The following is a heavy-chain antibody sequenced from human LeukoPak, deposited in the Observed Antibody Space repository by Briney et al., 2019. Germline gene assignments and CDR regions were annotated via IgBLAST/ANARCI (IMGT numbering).Heavy chain of an antibody. Sequence: PGGSLRLSCAASGFTFSSYAMSWVRQAPGKGLEWVSAISGSGGSTYYADSVKGRFTISRDNSKNTLYLQMNSLRAEDTAVYYCAREGDSSSYPPLEYWGQGTLVTVSS. J-gene: IGHJ4*02. CDR2: ISGSGGST. D-gene: IGHD6-6*01. V-gene: IGHV3-23*01. CDR3: AREGDSSSYPPLEY. CDR1: GFTFSSYA.